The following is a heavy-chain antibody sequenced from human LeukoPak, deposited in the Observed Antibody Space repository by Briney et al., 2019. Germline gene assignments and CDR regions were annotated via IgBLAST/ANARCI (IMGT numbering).Heavy chain of an antibody. D-gene: IGHD2-2*01. CDR1: GFTFNNFA. Sequence: GGSLRLSCAASGFTFNNFAMSWVRQAPGKGLEWVSAISGSGGSTYYADSVKGRFTISRDNSKTTLYLQMNSLRVEDTAVYYCAKQIVVVPAAILLQLDYWGQGTLVTVSS. V-gene: IGHV3-23*01. CDR3: AKQIVVVPAAILLQLDY. CDR2: ISGSGGST. J-gene: IGHJ4*02.